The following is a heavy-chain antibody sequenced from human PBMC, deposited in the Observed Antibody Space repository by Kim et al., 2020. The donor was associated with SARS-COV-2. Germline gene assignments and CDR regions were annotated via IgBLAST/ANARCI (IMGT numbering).Heavy chain of an antibody. V-gene: IGHV3-7*03. J-gene: IGHJ4*02. Sequence: CYVDSVKCRFTISRDNAKSSLYLQMNSLRAEDAAVYYCAKVSIAAAGSDYWGQGTLVTVSS. CDR3: AKVSIAAAGSDY. D-gene: IGHD6-13*01.